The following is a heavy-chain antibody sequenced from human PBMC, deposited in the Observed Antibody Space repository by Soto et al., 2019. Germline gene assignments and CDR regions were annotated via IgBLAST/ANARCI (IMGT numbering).Heavy chain of an antibody. CDR2: IYYSGST. D-gene: IGHD1-1*01. J-gene: IGHJ5*02. V-gene: IGHV4-39*01. Sequence: SETLSLTCTVSGGSISSSSYYWGWIRQPPGKGLEWIGSIYYSGSTYYNPSLKSRVTISVDTSKNQFSLKLSSVTAADTAVYYCARLVSSNELDPWGQGTLVTVS. CDR3: ARLVSSNELDP. CDR1: GGSISSSSYY.